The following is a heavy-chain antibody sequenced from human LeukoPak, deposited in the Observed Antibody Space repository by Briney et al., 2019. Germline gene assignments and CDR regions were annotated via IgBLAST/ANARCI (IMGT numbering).Heavy chain of an antibody. CDR3: TRRLYYYDSSGSSADY. D-gene: IGHD3-22*01. J-gene: IGHJ4*02. CDR1: GFTFSGSA. V-gene: IGHV3-73*01. CDR2: IRSKANSYAT. Sequence: GGSLTLSCAASGFTFSGSAIHWVRQASGKGLEWVGRIRSKANSYATAYAASVKGRFTISRDDSKNTAYLQMNSLKTEDTAVYYCTRRLYYYDSSGSSADYWGQGTLVTVSS.